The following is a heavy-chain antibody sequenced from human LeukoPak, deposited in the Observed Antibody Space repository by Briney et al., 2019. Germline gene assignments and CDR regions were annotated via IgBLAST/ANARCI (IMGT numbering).Heavy chain of an antibody. V-gene: IGHV3-21*01. CDR1: GFTVSSYS. CDR2: ISSSSSYI. D-gene: IGHD4-17*01. CDR3: ARDAAHDYGDYGRMYYFDY. Sequence: GGSLRLSCAASGFTVSSYSMNWVRQAPGKGLEWVSSISSSSSYIYYADSVKGRFTISRDNAKNSLYLQMNSLRAEDTAVYYCARDAAHDYGDYGRMYYFDYWGQGTLVTVSS. J-gene: IGHJ4*02.